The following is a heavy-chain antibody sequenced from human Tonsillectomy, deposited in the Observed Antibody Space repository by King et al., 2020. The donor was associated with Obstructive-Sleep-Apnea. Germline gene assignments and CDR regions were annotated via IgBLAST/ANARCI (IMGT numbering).Heavy chain of an antibody. CDR2: IIPIFGTA. D-gene: IGHD5-18*01. V-gene: IGHV1-69*01. CDR1: GGTFSSYA. CDR3: ARSYSYGYQFDY. J-gene: IGHJ4*02. Sequence: VQLVESGAEVKKPGSSVKVSCKASGGTFSSYAISWVRQAPGQGLEWMGGIIPIFGTANYAQKFQGRVTITADESTSTAYMELSSLRSEETAGYYCARSYSYGYQFDYWGQGTLVTVSS.